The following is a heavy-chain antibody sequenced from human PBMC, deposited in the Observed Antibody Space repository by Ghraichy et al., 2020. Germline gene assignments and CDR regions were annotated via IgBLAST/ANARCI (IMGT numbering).Heavy chain of an antibody. CDR1: GFTFSRYW. CDR3: ARDETGITSHCFYCMDV. CDR2: INHDGSEK. V-gene: IGHV3-7*03. Sequence: GKSLNISCAASGFTFSRYWMSWVRQAPGKGLEWVAGINHDGSEKYYVDSVKGRFTISRDNAKNSLYLQMNSLRAEDTAAYYCARDETGITSHCFYCMDVWGKGTTVTVSS. J-gene: IGHJ6*04. D-gene: IGHD1-7*01.